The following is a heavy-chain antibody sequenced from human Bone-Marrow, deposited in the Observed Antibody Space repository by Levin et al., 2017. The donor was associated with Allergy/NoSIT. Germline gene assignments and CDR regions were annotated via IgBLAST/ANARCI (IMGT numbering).Heavy chain of an antibody. CDR1: GFTVSNNY. CDR2: IYSVGTT. Sequence: PGGSLRLSCAVSGFTVSNNYMSWVRQAPGAGLEWVSLIYSVGTTYYADSVKGRFTISRDNSRNTLYLQMNSLRAAATAVYYCTGGPSGVRGWGQGTLVTVSS. J-gene: IGHJ4*02. D-gene: IGHD3-16*01. CDR3: TGGPSGVRG. V-gene: IGHV3-53*01.